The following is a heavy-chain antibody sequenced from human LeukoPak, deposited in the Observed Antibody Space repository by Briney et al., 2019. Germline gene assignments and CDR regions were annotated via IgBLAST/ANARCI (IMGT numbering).Heavy chain of an antibody. V-gene: IGHV1-2*02. J-gene: IGHJ5*02. CDR1: GYTFTCYY. CDR2: INPNTGGT. CDR3: ARGTDNWFDP. Sequence: GASVKVSCKASGYTFTCYYIHWVRQAPGQGLEWMGWINPNTGGTNYAQKFQGRVTMTRDTSISTAYMELSRLRSDDTAFYYCARGTDNWFDPWGQGTLVTVSS.